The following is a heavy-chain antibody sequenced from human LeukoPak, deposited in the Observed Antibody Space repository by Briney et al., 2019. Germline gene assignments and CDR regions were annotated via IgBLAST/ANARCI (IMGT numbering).Heavy chain of an antibody. V-gene: IGHV3-21*01. CDR3: ARGIPTSGNYFDY. D-gene: IGHD6-13*01. CDR1: GFTFSSYS. J-gene: IGHJ4*02. CDR2: ISSSSSYI. Sequence: GGSLRLSCAASGFTFSSYSMNWVRQAPGKGLEWVSSISSSSSYIYYADSVKGRFTISRDNAKNSLYLQMNSLRAEDTAVYCCARGIPTSGNYFDYWGQGTLVTVSS.